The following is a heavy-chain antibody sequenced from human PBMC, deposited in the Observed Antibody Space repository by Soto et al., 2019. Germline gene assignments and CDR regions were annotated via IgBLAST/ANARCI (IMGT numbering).Heavy chain of an antibody. CDR3: AREAQTPIQLWLLTDY. J-gene: IGHJ4*02. CDR2: ISAYNGNT. CDR1: GYTFTSYG. V-gene: IGHV1-18*01. Sequence: ASVKVSCKASGYTFTSYGISWVRQAPGQGLEWMGWISAYNGNTNYAQKLQGRVTMTTDTSTSTAYMELRSLRSDDTAVYYCAREAQTPIQLWLLTDYWGQGTLVTVSS. D-gene: IGHD5-18*01.